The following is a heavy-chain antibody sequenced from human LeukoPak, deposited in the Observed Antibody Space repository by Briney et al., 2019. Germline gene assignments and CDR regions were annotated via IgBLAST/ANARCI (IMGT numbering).Heavy chain of an antibody. J-gene: IGHJ4*02. D-gene: IGHD3-3*01. CDR1: GYTFTSYG. Sequence: ASVTVSCKASGYTFTSYGISWVRQAPGQGLEWMGWINAGNGNTKYSQKFQGRVTITRDTSASTAYMELSSLRSEDTAVYYCARMEYDFWSGYDYWGQGTLVTVSS. V-gene: IGHV1-3*01. CDR3: ARMEYDFWSGYDY. CDR2: INAGNGNT.